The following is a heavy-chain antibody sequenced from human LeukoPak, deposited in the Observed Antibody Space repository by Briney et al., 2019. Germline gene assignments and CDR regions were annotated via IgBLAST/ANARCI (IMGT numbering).Heavy chain of an antibody. V-gene: IGHV4-34*01. CDR1: GGSFSDYH. CDR2: VNHSGTT. D-gene: IGHD3-10*01. Sequence: RSETLSLTCAVYGGSFSDYHWSWIRQPLGKGLGWMGEVNHSGTTTYNPSLKSRVTISVDTSKNQFSLRLNSLTAADTAVYYCARGRVIADYWGQGTLLTVSS. CDR3: ARGRVIADY. J-gene: IGHJ4*02.